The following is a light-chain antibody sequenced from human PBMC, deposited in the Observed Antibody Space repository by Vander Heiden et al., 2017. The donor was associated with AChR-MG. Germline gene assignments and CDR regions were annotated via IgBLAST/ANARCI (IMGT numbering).Light chain of an antibody. CDR2: GAA. CDR3: QQYYKWPRT. V-gene: IGKV3-15*01. J-gene: IGKJ1*01. CDR1: QSLSSN. Sequence: EIVMSQSPATLSVSPGERATLSCRASQSLSSNLAWYQQKPGQAPRLLIYGAATRATGVPARFSGSGSGPEFTLTISSLQSEDSAVYYCQQYYKWPRTFGQGTKVEI.